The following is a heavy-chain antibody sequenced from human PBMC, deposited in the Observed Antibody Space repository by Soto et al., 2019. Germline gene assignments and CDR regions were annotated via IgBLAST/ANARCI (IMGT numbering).Heavy chain of an antibody. CDR2: ISGSGGST. Sequence: GGSLRLSWAASGFTFSSYAMSWVRQAPGKGLEWVSAISGSGGSTYYADSVKGRFTISRDNSKNTLYLQMNSLRAEDTAVYYCAKDQGLETYYDFWSGPAFDPWGQGTLVTVSS. V-gene: IGHV3-23*01. CDR1: GFTFSSYA. D-gene: IGHD3-3*01. CDR3: AKDQGLETYYDFWSGPAFDP. J-gene: IGHJ5*02.